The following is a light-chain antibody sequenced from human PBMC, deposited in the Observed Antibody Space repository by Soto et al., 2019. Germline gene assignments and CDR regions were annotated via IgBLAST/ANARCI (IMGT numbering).Light chain of an antibody. J-gene: IGKJ4*01. CDR3: QQYYSTPLT. V-gene: IGKV4-1*01. CDR2: WAS. Sequence: DIVMTQSPDSLAVSLGXXAXISCXSSQSVLHSSNSKNYIAWYQQKPGQPPNLLIYWASTRESGVPDRFSGSGSGTDFTLTISSLQAEDVAVYYCQQYYSTPLTFGGGTKVDIK. CDR1: QSVLHSSNSKNY.